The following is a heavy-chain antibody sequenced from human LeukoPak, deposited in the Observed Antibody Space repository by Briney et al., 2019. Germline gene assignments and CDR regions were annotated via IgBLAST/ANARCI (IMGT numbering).Heavy chain of an antibody. Sequence: SETLSPTCAVYGGSFSGYYWSWIRQPPGKGLEWIGEINHSGSTNYNPSLKSRVTISVDTSKNQFSLKLSSVTAADTAVYYCARGGRREYQLPTYYYYYYMDVWGKGTTVTISS. D-gene: IGHD2-2*01. CDR1: GGSFSGYY. V-gene: IGHV4-34*01. CDR3: ARGGRREYQLPTYYYYYYMDV. J-gene: IGHJ6*03. CDR2: INHSGST.